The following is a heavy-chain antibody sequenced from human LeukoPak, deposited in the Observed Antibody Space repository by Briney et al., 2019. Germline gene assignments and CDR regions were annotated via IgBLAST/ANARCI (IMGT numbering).Heavy chain of an antibody. J-gene: IGHJ4*02. CDR2: IYYTGII. Sequence: SDTLSLTCNVSGDSITSHYWNWIRQPPGKGLEWIGYIYYTGIIKYNPSLTSRVSMSVDTSKNQFFLKMKSVTAADTAVYHCARSVDYFDNTGPHMMFDYWGQGPLVTVSS. V-gene: IGHV4-59*07. CDR1: GDSITSHY. CDR3: ARSVDYFDNTGPHMMFDY. D-gene: IGHD3-22*01.